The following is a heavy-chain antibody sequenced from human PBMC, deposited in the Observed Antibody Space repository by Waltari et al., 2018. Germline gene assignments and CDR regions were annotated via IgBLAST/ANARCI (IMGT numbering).Heavy chain of an antibody. Sequence: EVQLVESGGGLIEPGGSLRLSCTGSGFTFSSAWMSWVRQAQGMGLEWIGRIKSNSDGGTTDYAAPVKGRFTLSRDDSKSTVYLEMNGVKVDDTAVYFCTAGIPFDYWGQGALVTVSS. V-gene: IGHV3-15*01. CDR3: TAGIPFDY. D-gene: IGHD2-21*01. J-gene: IGHJ4*02. CDR1: GFTFSSAW. CDR2: IKSNSDGGTT.